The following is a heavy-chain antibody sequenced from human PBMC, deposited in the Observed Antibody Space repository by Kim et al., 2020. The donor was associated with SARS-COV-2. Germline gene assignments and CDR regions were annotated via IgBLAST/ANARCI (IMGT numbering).Heavy chain of an antibody. J-gene: IGHJ5*02. V-gene: IGHV1-24*01. Sequence: YAQKCQGRVTMTEDTSTDTAYMELSSLGSEDTAVYYCATVDRPDAIQFDPWGQGTLVTVSS. D-gene: IGHD2-2*01. CDR3: ATVDRPDAIQFDP.